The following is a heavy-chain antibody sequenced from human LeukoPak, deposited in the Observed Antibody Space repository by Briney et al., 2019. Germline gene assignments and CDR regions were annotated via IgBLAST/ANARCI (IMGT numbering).Heavy chain of an antibody. V-gene: IGHV4-34*01. J-gene: IGHJ4*02. CDR3: ARLYCSGGSCYSDY. CDR1: GGSFSGYY. D-gene: IGHD2-15*01. Sequence: SETLSLTCAVYGGSFSGYYWSWIRQPPGKGLKWIGEINHSGSTNYNPSLKSRVTISVDTSKNQFSLKLSSVTAADTAVYYCARLYCSGGSCYSDYWGQGTLVTVSS. CDR2: INHSGST.